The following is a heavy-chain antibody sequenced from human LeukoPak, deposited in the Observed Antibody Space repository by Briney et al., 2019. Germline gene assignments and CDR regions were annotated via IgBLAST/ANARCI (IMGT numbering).Heavy chain of an antibody. CDR3: ARSSGGYDSSGYYHYYFDY. CDR2: IYSGGST. V-gene: IGHV3-66*01. D-gene: IGHD3-22*01. Sequence: PGGSLRLSCAASGFTVSSNYMSWVRQVPGKGLEWVSVIYSGGSTYYADSVKGRFTISRDNSKNTLYLQVNSLSAEDTAVYYCARSSGGYDSSGYYHYYFDYWGQGTLVTVSS. J-gene: IGHJ4*02. CDR1: GFTVSSNY.